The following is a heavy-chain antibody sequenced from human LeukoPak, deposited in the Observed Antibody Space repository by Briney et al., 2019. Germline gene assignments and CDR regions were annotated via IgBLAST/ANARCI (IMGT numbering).Heavy chain of an antibody. Sequence: GGSLRPSCAASGFTFSNYWMHWVRQAPGKGLVWVSRMNSDGSSTSYADSVKGRFTISRDNAKNTLYLQMNSLRAEDTAVYYCARGEVDYDFFYYMDVWGKGTTVTVSS. D-gene: IGHD3-3*01. V-gene: IGHV3-74*01. CDR2: MNSDGSST. J-gene: IGHJ6*03. CDR1: GFTFSNYW. CDR3: ARGEVDYDFFYYMDV.